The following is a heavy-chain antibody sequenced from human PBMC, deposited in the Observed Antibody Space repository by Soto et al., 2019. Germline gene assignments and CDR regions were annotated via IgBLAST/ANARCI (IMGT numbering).Heavy chain of an antibody. CDR3: ARLLRFLEWSSNYGMDV. Sequence: NPSETLSLTCTVSGGSISSGGYYWSWIRQHPGKGLEWIGYIYYSGSTYYNPSLKSRVTISVDTSKNQFSLKLSSVTAADTAVYYCARLLRFLEWSSNYGMDVWGQGTTVTVSS. J-gene: IGHJ6*02. V-gene: IGHV4-31*03. D-gene: IGHD3-3*01. CDR1: GGSISSGGYY. CDR2: IYYSGST.